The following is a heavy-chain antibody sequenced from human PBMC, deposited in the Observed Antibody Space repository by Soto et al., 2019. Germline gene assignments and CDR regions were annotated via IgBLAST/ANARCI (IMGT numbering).Heavy chain of an antibody. D-gene: IGHD2-15*01. CDR3: ARGRGYCSGGSCYERYYYYMDV. J-gene: IGHJ6*03. CDR2: INHSGST. Sequence: PSETLSLTCTVSGGSISSSSYYWGWIRQPPGKGLEWIGEINHSGSTNYNPSLKSRVTISVDTSKNQFSLKLSSATAADTAVYYCARGRGYCSGGSCYERYYYYMDVWGKGTTVTVSS. V-gene: IGHV4-39*07. CDR1: GGSISSSSYY.